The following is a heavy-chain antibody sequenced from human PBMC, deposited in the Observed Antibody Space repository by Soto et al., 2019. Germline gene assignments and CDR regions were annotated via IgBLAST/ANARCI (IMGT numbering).Heavy chain of an antibody. CDR2: ISYDGSNK. J-gene: IGHJ4*02. Sequence: GGSLRLSCAASGFTFSTYGMHWVRQAPGKGLEWVAVISYDGSNKYYADSVKGRFTVSRDNAKNTLYLQMNSLRAEDTAVYYCARDDFWSGYSPERFDYWGQGTLVTVSS. V-gene: IGHV3-30*03. D-gene: IGHD3-3*01. CDR1: GFTFSTYG. CDR3: ARDDFWSGYSPERFDY.